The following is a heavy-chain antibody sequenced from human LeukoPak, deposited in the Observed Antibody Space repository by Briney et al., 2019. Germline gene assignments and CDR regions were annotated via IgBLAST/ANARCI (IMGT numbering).Heavy chain of an antibody. CDR1: GFTFSDYY. D-gene: IGHD3-10*01. J-gene: IGHJ4*02. Sequence: GVSLRLSCAASGFTFSDYYMSWIRQAPGKGLEWVSYISSSASSIYYADSVKGRFTISRDNVKNSLYLQMNSLRAEDTAVYHCARDWGVGRRDYWGQGTLVTVSS. CDR3: ARDWGVGRRDY. CDR2: ISSSASSI. V-gene: IGHV3-11*01.